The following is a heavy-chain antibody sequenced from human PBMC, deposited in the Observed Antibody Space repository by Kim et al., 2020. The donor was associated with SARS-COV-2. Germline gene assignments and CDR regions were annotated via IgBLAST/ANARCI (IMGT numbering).Heavy chain of an antibody. CDR2: ISWNSGSI. V-gene: IGHV3-9*01. J-gene: IGHJ4*02. Sequence: GGSLRLSCAASGFTFDDYAMHWVRQAPGKGLEWVSGISWNSGSIGYADSVKGRFTISRDNAKNSLYLQMNSLRAEDTALYYCAKAQTTVVLGGDFDYWGQGTLVTVSS. D-gene: IGHD4-17*01. CDR3: AKAQTTVVLGGDFDY. CDR1: GFTFDDYA.